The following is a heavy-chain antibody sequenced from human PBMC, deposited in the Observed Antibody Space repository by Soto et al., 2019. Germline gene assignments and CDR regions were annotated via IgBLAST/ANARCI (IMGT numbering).Heavy chain of an antibody. D-gene: IGHD2-15*01. CDR3: ARDRYCSGGSCSAVYAFDI. Sequence: SSATLSLTCTVSGGSISSGGYYWSWIRQHPGKGLEWIGYIYYSGSTYYSPSLKSRVTISVDTSKNQFSLKLSSVTAADTAVYYCARDRYCSGGSCSAVYAFDIWGQGTMVTVSS. CDR1: GGSISSGGYY. V-gene: IGHV4-31*03. J-gene: IGHJ3*02. CDR2: IYYSGST.